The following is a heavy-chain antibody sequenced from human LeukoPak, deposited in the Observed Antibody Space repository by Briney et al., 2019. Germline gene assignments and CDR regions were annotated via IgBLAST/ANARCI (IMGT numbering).Heavy chain of an antibody. CDR3: ARDGYYDSSGSY. D-gene: IGHD3-22*01. CDR1: GFTFSSYA. J-gene: IGHJ4*02. V-gene: IGHV3-23*01. CDR2: ISGSGGST. Sequence: GGSLRLSCAASGFTFSSYAMSWVRQAPGKGLEWASAISGSGGSTYYADSVKGRFTISRDNSKNTLYLRMNSLRAEDTAVYYCARDGYYDSSGSYWGQGTLVTVSS.